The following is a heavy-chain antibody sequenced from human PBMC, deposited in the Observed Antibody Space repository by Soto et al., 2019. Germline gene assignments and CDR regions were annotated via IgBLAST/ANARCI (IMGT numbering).Heavy chain of an antibody. J-gene: IGHJ4*02. D-gene: IGHD3-22*01. Sequence: QVQLVQSGAEVKKPGSSVKVSCKASGGTFSSYTISWVRQAPGQGLEWMGRIIPILGIANYAQKFQGRVTITADKSTSTAYMELSSLRSEDTAVYYCARERGGDYYDSSGYYCDYWGQGTLVTVSS. CDR3: ARERGGDYYDSSGYYCDY. CDR1: GGTFSSYT. CDR2: IIPILGIA. V-gene: IGHV1-69*08.